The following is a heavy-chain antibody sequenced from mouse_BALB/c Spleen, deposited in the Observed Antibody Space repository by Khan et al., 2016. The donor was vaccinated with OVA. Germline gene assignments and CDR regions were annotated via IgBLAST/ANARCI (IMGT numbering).Heavy chain of an antibody. V-gene: IGHV3-8*02. CDR2: MLYTGYA. J-gene: IGHJ3*01. Sequence: EVQLQESGPSLVKPSQTLSLTCSVTGDSITSGYWSWIRKFPGHKLEYMGYMLYTGYADYNPSLKSRIAITRHTSKNQYYLQLNSVTAEDTATYYCARSTYRYAFAYWGQGTLVTVSA. D-gene: IGHD2-14*01. CDR1: GDSITSGY. CDR3: ARSTYRYAFAY.